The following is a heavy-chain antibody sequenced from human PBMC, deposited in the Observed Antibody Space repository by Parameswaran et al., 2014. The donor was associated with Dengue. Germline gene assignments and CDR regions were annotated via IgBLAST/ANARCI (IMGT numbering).Heavy chain of an antibody. CDR2: INPSSGDT. V-gene: IGHV1-2*02. CDR3: EVDTSMVDY. Sequence: VRQAPGQGPEFMGWINPSSGDTNYTQKFQGRLTLTRDTSISTAYMELRRLRFDDTAMYYCEVDTSMVDYWGQGTLVTVSS. J-gene: IGHJ4*02. D-gene: IGHD5-18*01.